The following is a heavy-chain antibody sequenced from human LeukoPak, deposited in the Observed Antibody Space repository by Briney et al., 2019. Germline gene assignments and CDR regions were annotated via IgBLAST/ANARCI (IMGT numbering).Heavy chain of an antibody. D-gene: IGHD1-26*01. J-gene: IGHJ4*02. CDR2: ISGSGGST. CDR3: AKDKIVGAIFRFDY. V-gene: IGHV3-23*01. CDR1: GFTFSSYA. Sequence: GGSLRLSCAASGFTFSSYAMSWVRQAPGKGLAWVSGISGSGGSTDYADSVKGRFTISRDNSKNTLYLQMNSLRAEDTAVYYCAKDKIVGAIFRFDYWGQGTLVIVSS.